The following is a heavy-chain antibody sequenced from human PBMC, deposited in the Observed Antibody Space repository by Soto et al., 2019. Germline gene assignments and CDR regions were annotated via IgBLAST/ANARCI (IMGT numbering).Heavy chain of an antibody. V-gene: IGHV4-34*01. CDR3: AGYYYDSSGPDHETDAFDI. Sequence: SGTLSLTCAVYGGSFSGYYWSWIRQPPGKGLEWIGEINHSGSTNYNPSLKSRVTISVDTSKNQFSLKLSSVTAADTAVYYCAGYYYDSSGPDHETDAFDIWGQGTMVTVSS. CDR1: GGSFSGYY. D-gene: IGHD3-22*01. CDR2: INHSGST. J-gene: IGHJ3*02.